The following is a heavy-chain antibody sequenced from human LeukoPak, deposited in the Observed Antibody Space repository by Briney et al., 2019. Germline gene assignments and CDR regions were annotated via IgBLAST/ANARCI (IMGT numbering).Heavy chain of an antibody. J-gene: IGHJ4*02. CDR2: IMQDGSEK. Sequence: GGSLRLSCAASGFTFSSYWISWVRQAPGKGLEWVANIMQDGSEKYYVDSVKGRFTISRDNAKNSLYLQMNSLRAEDTAVYYCARGQLPHYSSGCYDYWGQGTLVTVSS. V-gene: IGHV3-7*01. CDR1: GFTFSSYW. CDR3: ARGQLPHYSSGCYDY. D-gene: IGHD6-19*01.